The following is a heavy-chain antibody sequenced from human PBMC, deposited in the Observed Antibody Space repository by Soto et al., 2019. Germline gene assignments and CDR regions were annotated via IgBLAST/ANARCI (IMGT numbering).Heavy chain of an antibody. V-gene: IGHV4-39*01. J-gene: IGHJ4*02. CDR2: VYYRGRS. D-gene: IGHD4-17*01. CDR1: GGSVTNSSYY. Sequence: SETLSLTCTVSGGSVTNSSYYWGWIRQSPGKGLEWIGSVYYRGRSYSKSSVKSRVTISVDTSKNRFSLSLNPVTASDTAVYFCVSQRTTVPTQAYFDYWGPGALVTVSS. CDR3: VSQRTTVPTQAYFDY.